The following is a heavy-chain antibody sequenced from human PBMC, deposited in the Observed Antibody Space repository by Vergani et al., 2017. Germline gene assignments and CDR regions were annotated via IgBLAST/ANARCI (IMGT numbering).Heavy chain of an antibody. CDR2: IYYSGST. CDR3: ARLGYCSSTSCETGWFEP. CDR1: GGSISSSSYY. Sequence: QLQLQESGPGLVKPSETLSLTCTVSGGSISSSSYYWGWIRQPPGKGLEWIGSIYYSGSTYYNPSLKSRVTISVDTSKNQFSLKLSSVTAADTAVYYCARLGYCSSTSCETGWFEPWGQGTLGTVSS. J-gene: IGHJ5*02. D-gene: IGHD2-2*01. V-gene: IGHV4-39*01.